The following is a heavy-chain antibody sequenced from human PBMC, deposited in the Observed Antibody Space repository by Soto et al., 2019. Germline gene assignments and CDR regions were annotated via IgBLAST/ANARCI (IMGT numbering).Heavy chain of an antibody. CDR1: GFTFSSYA. Sequence: GGSLRLSCAASGFTFSSYAMSWVRQAPGKGLEWVSAISGSGGSTYYADSVKGRFTISRDNSKNTLYLQMNSLRAEDMAVYYCAKDPCESPEYCSGGSCYDYWGQGTLVTVSS. D-gene: IGHD2-15*01. CDR2: ISGSGGST. CDR3: AKDPCESPEYCSGGSCYDY. J-gene: IGHJ4*02. V-gene: IGHV3-23*01.